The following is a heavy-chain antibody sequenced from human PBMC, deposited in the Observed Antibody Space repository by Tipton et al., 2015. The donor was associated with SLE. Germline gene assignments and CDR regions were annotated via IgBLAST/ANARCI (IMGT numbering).Heavy chain of an antibody. CDR2: ISSSGGNT. CDR1: GFTFSNYA. J-gene: IGHJ4*02. V-gene: IGHV3-23*01. CDR3: ARIRTVAGTDN. D-gene: IGHD6-19*01. Sequence: SLRLSCAASGFTFSNYAVTWVRQAPGKGLEWVSAISSSGGNTYYGNSVKGRFTISRDNSKNTLYLQMNSLGAEDTAVYFCARIRTVAGTDNWGQGTLVTVSS.